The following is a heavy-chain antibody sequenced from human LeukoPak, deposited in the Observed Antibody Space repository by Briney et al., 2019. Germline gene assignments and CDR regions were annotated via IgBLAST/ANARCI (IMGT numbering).Heavy chain of an antibody. J-gene: IGHJ4*02. CDR3: ARDYSTPTFDY. CDR1: GFTFSSCS. Sequence: GGSLRLSWAASGFTFSSCSMNWVRQAPGKGLEWVSSISSSSSYIYYADSVKGRFTISRDNAKNSLYLQMNSLRAEDTAVYYCARDYSTPTFDYWGQGTLVTVSS. D-gene: IGHD6-13*01. V-gene: IGHV3-21*01. CDR2: ISSSSSYI.